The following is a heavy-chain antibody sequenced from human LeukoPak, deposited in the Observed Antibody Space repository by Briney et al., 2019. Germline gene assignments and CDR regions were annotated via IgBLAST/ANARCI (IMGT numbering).Heavy chain of an antibody. CDR3: GRAGRVVPAAPDY. J-gene: IGHJ4*02. V-gene: IGHV1-69*06. D-gene: IGHD2-2*01. CDR1: GYTFTSYG. Sequence: SVKVSCKASGYTFTSYGISWVRQAPGQGLEWMGGIIPIFGTANYAQKFQGRVTITADKSTSTAYMELSSLRSEDTAVYYCGRAGRVVPAAPDYWGQGTLVTVSS. CDR2: IIPIFGTA.